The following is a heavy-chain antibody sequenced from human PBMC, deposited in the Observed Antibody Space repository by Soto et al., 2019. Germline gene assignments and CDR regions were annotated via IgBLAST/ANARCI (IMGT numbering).Heavy chain of an antibody. V-gene: IGHV1-46*03. CDR3: ARGVRYQRLGYYYYYMDV. J-gene: IGHJ6*03. CDR2: INPSGGST. D-gene: IGHD2-2*01. CDR1: GYTFTGYY. Sequence: ASVKVSCKASGYTFTGYYMHWVRQAPGQGLEWMGRINPSGGSTSYAQKFQGRVTMTRDTSTSTVYMELSSLRSEDTAVYYCARGVRYQRLGYYYYYMDVWGKGTTVTVSS.